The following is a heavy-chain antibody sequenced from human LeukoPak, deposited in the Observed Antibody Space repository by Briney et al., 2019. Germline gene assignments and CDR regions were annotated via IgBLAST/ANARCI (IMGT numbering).Heavy chain of an antibody. J-gene: IGHJ4*02. D-gene: IGHD6-13*01. CDR3: ARVTPGYSSSWVFDY. V-gene: IGHV3-48*01. CDR1: GFTFSSYS. CDR2: ISGSSSTI. Sequence: GGSLRLSCAASGFTFSSYSMNWVRQAPGKGLEWVSYISGSSSTIYYADSVKGRFTISRDNAKNSLYLQMNSLRAEDTAVYYCARVTPGYSSSWVFDYWGQGTLVTVSS.